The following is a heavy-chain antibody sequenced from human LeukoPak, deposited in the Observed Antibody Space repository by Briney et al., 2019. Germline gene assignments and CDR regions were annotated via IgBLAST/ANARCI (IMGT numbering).Heavy chain of an antibody. V-gene: IGHV1-2*02. Sequence: ASLKVSCKASGYTFTGYYMHWVRQAPGQGLEWMGWINPNSGGTNYAQKFQGRVTMTRDTSISTAYMELSRLRSDDTAVYYCARDQRAEYYYGEGNWFDPWGQGTLVTVSS. CDR3: ARDQRAEYYYGEGNWFDP. CDR2: INPNSGGT. CDR1: GYTFTGYY. J-gene: IGHJ5*02. D-gene: IGHD3-10*01.